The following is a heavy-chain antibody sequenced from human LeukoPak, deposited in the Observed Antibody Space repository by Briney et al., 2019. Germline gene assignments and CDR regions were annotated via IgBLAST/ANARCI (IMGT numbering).Heavy chain of an antibody. CDR3: ARDLCGSTSCYGSALYDY. J-gene: IGHJ4*02. Sequence: ASVKVSCKASGYTFTSYGISWVRQAPGQGLEWMGWISAYNGNTNYAQKLQGRVTMTTDTSTSTAYMELRSLRSDDTAVYYCARDLCGSTSCYGSALYDYWGQGTLVTVSS. CDR1: GYTFTSYG. V-gene: IGHV1-18*01. D-gene: IGHD2-2*01. CDR2: ISAYNGNT.